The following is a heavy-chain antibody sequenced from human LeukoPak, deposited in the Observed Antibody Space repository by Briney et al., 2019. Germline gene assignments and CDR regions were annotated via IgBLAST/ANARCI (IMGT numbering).Heavy chain of an antibody. CDR1: GYTFTSYG. J-gene: IGHJ4*02. CDR3: ARRAAXGIED. V-gene: IGHV1-18*01. D-gene: IGHD6-6*01. CDR2: INTYNGNT. Sequence: ASVKVSCKASGYTFTSYGISWVRQAPGQGLEWMGWINTYNGNTNYAQKLQGRVTMTTDTSTSTVYMELRSLTSDDTAVYYCARRAAXGIEDWGQGTPVTVSS.